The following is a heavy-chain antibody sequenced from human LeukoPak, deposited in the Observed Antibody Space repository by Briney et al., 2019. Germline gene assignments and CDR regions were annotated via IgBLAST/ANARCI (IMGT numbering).Heavy chain of an antibody. Sequence: VASVKVSCKASGGTLSSYAISWVRPAPGQGLEWMGGIIPIFGTANYAQKFQGRVTITTDESTSTAYMELSSLRSEDTAVYYCARQAVAELDAFDIWGQGTMVTVSS. CDR1: GGTLSSYA. J-gene: IGHJ3*02. D-gene: IGHD6-19*01. CDR3: ARQAVAELDAFDI. CDR2: IIPIFGTA. V-gene: IGHV1-69*05.